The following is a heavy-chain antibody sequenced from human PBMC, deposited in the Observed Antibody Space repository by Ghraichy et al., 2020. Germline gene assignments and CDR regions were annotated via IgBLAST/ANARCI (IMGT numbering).Heavy chain of an antibody. CDR3: GKSRYYYDITSVDY. CDR1: GFTFSSYW. V-gene: IGHV3-7*03. D-gene: IGHD3-22*01. Sequence: GGSLRLSCAASGFTFSSYWMSWVRQAPGKGLEWVANIKQDGSEKYYVDSVKGRFTISRDNAKNSLYLQMNSLRAEDTAVYYCGKSRYYYDITSVDYWGQGTLVTVSS. CDR2: IKQDGSEK. J-gene: IGHJ4*02.